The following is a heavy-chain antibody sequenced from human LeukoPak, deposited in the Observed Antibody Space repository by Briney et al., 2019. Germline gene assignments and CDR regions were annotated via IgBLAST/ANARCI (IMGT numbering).Heavy chain of an antibody. J-gene: IGHJ5*02. CDR1: GYTFTSYG. D-gene: IGHD3-10*01. CDR3: ARSPMVRGVIIPRWFDP. CDR2: ISAYNGNT. V-gene: IGHV1-18*01. Sequence: ASVKVSCKASGYTFTSYGISWVRQAPGQGLEWMGWISAYNGNTNYAQKLQGRVTMTTDTSTSTAYMELRSLRSDDTAVYYCARSPMVRGVIIPRWFDPWGQGTLVTVSS.